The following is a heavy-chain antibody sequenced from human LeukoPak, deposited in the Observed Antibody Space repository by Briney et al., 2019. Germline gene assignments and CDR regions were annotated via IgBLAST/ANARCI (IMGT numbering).Heavy chain of an antibody. CDR1: GGSISSSSYY. Sequence: SETLSLTCTVSGGSISSSSYYWGWIRQPPGKGLEWIGSIYYSGSTYYNPSLKSRVTISVDTSKNQFSLKLSSVTAADTAVYYCVRDIVVVPAAQYYYYYGMDVWGQGITVTVSS. CDR3: VRDIVVVPAAQYYYYYGMDV. J-gene: IGHJ6*02. V-gene: IGHV4-39*01. D-gene: IGHD2-2*01. CDR2: IYYSGST.